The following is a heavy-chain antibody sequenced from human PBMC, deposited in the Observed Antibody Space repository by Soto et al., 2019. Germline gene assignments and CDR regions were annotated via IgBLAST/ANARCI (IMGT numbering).Heavy chain of an antibody. CDR3: ATYYYDSSGSAPDAFDI. CDR2: IYPGDSDT. Sequence: GESLKISCKGSGYSFTSYWIGWVRQMPGKGLECMGIIYPGDSDTRYSPSFHSHVTLPTDKSITPAYLQWSSLKASDTAMYYCATYYYDSSGSAPDAFDIWGQVTMVTVSS. V-gene: IGHV5-51*01. CDR1: GYSFTSYW. J-gene: IGHJ3*02. D-gene: IGHD3-22*01.